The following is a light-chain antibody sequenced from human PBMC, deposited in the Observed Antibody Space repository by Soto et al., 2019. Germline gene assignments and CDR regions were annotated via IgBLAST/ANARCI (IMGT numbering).Light chain of an antibody. J-gene: IGKJ1*01. CDR3: QQYGSSRRT. V-gene: IGKV3-20*01. CDR1: QSVSSSY. CDR2: GAS. Sequence: ESVLTQSPGTLSLSPVERATLCCRASQSVSSSYLAWYQQKPGQAPRLLIYGASSRATGIPDRFSGSGSGTDFTLTISRLEPEDFAVYYCQQYGSSRRTFGQGTKV.